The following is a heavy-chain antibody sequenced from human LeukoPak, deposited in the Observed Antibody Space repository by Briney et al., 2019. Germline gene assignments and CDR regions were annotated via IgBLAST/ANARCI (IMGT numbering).Heavy chain of an antibody. CDR2: IRSRTNNYAT. CDR3: TRFYDTSLDY. Sequence: GGSLKLSCAASGFASSDSAIHWVRQASGRGLEWVARIRSRTNNYATAYAASVRGRFTISRDDSKKTAFLQMNSLKTEDTAVYYCTRFYDTSLDYWGQGTLVTVSS. V-gene: IGHV3-73*01. D-gene: IGHD3-22*01. J-gene: IGHJ4*02. CDR1: GFASSDSA.